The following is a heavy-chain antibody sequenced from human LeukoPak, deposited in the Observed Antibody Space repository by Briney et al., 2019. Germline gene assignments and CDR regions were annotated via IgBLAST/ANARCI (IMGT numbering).Heavy chain of an antibody. CDR3: AREQGHYDILTGFDY. J-gene: IGHJ4*02. Sequence: SQTLSLTCAISGDSVSSNSAAWNWIRQSPSRGLEWLGRTYYRSKWYNDNAVSVKSRITINPDTSKNQFSLQLNSVTPEDTAVYYCAREQGHYDILTGFDYWGQGTLVTVSS. CDR1: GDSVSSNSAA. D-gene: IGHD3-9*01. V-gene: IGHV6-1*01. CDR2: TYYRSKWYN.